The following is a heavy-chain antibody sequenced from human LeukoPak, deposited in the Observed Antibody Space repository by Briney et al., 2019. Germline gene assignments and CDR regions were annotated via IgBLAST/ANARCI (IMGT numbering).Heavy chain of an antibody. CDR1: GSTFSSYA. V-gene: IGHV3-30*04. CDR3: ARGAAHDY. D-gene: IGHD6-25*01. CDR2: ISYDGSNK. Sequence: PGRSLRLSCAASGSTFSSYAMHWVRQAPGKGLEWVAVISYDGSNKYYADSVKGRFTISRDNSKNTLYLQMNSLRAEDTAVYYCARGAAHDYWGQGTLVTVSS. J-gene: IGHJ4*02.